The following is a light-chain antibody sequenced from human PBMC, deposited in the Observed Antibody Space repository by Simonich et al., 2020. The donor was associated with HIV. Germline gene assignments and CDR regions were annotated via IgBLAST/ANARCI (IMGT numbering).Light chain of an antibody. Sequence: DIQMTQSPSTLSASVGDRVTITCRASQSISSWLAWYQQKPGKAPKLLIYKASNLETGVQSRFSGSGSGTEFTLTISSLQPDDFATYYCQQYNSYSVTFGGGTKVEIK. V-gene: IGKV1-5*03. CDR1: QSISSW. CDR2: KAS. J-gene: IGKJ4*01. CDR3: QQYNSYSVT.